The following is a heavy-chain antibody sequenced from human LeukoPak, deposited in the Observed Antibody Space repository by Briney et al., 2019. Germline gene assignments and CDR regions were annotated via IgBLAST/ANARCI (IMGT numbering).Heavy chain of an antibody. Sequence: GGSLRLSCAASGFTVSSNYLSWVRQAPGKGLEWVSVIYSGGSTYYADSVKGRFTISRDNSKNTLYLQMNSLRAEDTAVYYCASYGGNPDDAFDIWGQGTMVTVSS. CDR3: ASYGGNPDDAFDI. J-gene: IGHJ3*02. D-gene: IGHD4-23*01. CDR2: IYSGGST. CDR1: GFTVSSNY. V-gene: IGHV3-66*01.